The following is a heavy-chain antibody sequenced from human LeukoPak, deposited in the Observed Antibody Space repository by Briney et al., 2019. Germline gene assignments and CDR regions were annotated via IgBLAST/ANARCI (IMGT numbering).Heavy chain of an antibody. Sequence: SVKVSCKASGGTFSSYAISWVRQAPGQGLEWMGGIIPIFGTANYAQKFQGRVTITADESTSTAYMELSSLRSEDTAVYYCARSPPIHYGSGSYPHYWGQGTLVTVSS. J-gene: IGHJ4*02. CDR1: GGTFSSYA. V-gene: IGHV1-69*01. CDR3: ARSPPIHYGSGSYPHY. CDR2: IIPIFGTA. D-gene: IGHD3-10*01.